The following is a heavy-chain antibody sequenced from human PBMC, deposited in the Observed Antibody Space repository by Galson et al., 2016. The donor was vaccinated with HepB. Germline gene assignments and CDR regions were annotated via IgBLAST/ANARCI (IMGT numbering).Heavy chain of an antibody. Sequence: SETLSLTCTVSGASINNSNWWTWVRQAPGKGLEWIGEIYHTGTSNNNPFLNSRFTLSIDKSRNQFSLNLTSVSAADTAVYYGARAAVVPGARMVFDPWGQGMLVTVSS. CDR3: ARAAVVPGARMVFDP. J-gene: IGHJ5*02. D-gene: IGHD2-2*01. CDR1: GASINNSNW. V-gene: IGHV4-4*02. CDR2: IYHTGTS.